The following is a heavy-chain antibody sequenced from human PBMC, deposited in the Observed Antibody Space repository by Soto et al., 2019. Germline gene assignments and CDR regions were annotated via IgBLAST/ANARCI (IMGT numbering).Heavy chain of an antibody. CDR2: IYYSGAT. V-gene: IGHV4-31*03. CDR3: AGDGSGIEYFQH. D-gene: IGHD3-10*01. Sequence: QVQLQESGPGLVKPSQTLSLTCTVSGGSISSGDFYWTWIRQHPGKGLGWIGYIYYSGATYYNPSLKSRVSISVDTSKNQFSLNLNSVTAADTAGYYCAGDGSGIEYFQHWGQGTLVTVSS. CDR1: GGSISSGDFY. J-gene: IGHJ1*01.